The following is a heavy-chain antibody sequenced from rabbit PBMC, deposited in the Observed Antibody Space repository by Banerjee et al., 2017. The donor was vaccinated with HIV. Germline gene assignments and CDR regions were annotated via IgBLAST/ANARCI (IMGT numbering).Heavy chain of an antibody. V-gene: IGHV1S45*01. CDR2: IYAGSSGST. J-gene: IGHJ4*01. CDR3: ARDLAGVIGWNFDL. CDR1: GFSFNNKYV. D-gene: IGHD4-1*01. Sequence: QEQLEESGGDLVKPEGSLTLTCTASGFSFNNKYVMCWVRQAPGKGLEWIACIYAGSSGSTSYATWAKGRFTISKTSWTTVTLQMTSLTAADTATYFCARDLAGVIGWNFDLWGPGTLVTVS.